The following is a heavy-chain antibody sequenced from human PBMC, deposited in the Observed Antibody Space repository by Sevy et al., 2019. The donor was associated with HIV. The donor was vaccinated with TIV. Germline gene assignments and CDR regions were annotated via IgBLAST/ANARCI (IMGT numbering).Heavy chain of an antibody. V-gene: IGHV3-9*01. Sequence: GGSLRLSCAASGFTFDDYAMYWVRQAPGTGLEWVSAISWNSGSIGYADSVKGRFTISRDNAKNSLYLQMNSLRAEDTALYYCAKDAHGGGWFSPFDYWGLRSLVTVSS. CDR1: GFTFDDYA. D-gene: IGHD6-19*01. J-gene: IGHJ4*02. CDR3: AKDAHGGGWFSPFDY. CDR2: ISWNSGSI.